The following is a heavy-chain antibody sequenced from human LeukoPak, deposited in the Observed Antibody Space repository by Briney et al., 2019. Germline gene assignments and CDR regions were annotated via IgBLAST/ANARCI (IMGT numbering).Heavy chain of an antibody. Sequence: GGSLRLSCAASGFTFSSYSMNWVRQAPGKGLEWVSSISSSSSYIYYADSVKGRFTISRDNAKNSLYLQMNSLRAEDTAVYYCARTSRGGDQYDYWGQGTLVTVSS. CDR3: ARTSRGGDQYDY. CDR1: GFTFSSYS. V-gene: IGHV3-21*01. J-gene: IGHJ4*02. D-gene: IGHD2-21*01. CDR2: ISSSSSYI.